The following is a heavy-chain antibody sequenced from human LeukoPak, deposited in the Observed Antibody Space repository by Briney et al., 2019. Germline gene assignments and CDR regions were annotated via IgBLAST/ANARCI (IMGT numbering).Heavy chain of an antibody. CDR1: GYTFTGYY. CDR2: INPNSGGT. Sequence: GASVKVSCKASGYTFTGYYMHWVRQAPGQGLEWMGWINPNSGGTNYAQKFQGRVTMTRDTSISTAYMELSRLRSDDTAVYYCAREHQAAIEDWFDPWGQGTLVTVSS. CDR3: AREHQAAIEDWFDP. D-gene: IGHD2-2*02. V-gene: IGHV1-2*02. J-gene: IGHJ5*02.